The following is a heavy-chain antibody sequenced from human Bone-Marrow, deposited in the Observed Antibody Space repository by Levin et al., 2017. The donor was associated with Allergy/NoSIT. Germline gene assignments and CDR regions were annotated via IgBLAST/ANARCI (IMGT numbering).Heavy chain of an antibody. CDR3: ARGSSWYDTWYFGL. CDR1: GLTFSTYN. V-gene: IGHV3-21*01. CDR2: ISSSSSYV. D-gene: IGHD6-13*01. Sequence: GESLKISCAASGLTFSTYNMNWVRQAPGKGLEWVSSISSSSSYVYSADSVKGRFTISRDNAKNSLYLQMSSLRAEDTAVYYCARGSSWYDTWYFGLWGRGTLVTVSS. J-gene: IGHJ2*01.